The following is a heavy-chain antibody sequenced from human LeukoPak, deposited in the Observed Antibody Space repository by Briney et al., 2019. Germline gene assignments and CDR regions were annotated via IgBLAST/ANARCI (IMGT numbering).Heavy chain of an antibody. CDR3: ASQGGIEAGSRFDH. D-gene: IGHD6-13*01. Sequence: SVKLSCMASAGTFSSYAISWVRQAPGQGLESMGGSIPLFGTANYAQKFQVIVTITADESTSTAYMELSSLRSEDTAVYYCASQGGIEAGSRFDHWGQGTLVTVSS. V-gene: IGHV1-69*13. J-gene: IGHJ4*02. CDR2: SIPLFGTA. CDR1: AGTFSSYA.